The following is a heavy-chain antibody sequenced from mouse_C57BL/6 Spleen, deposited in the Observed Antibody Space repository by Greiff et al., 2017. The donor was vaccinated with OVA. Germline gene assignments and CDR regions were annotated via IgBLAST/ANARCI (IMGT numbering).Heavy chain of an antibody. J-gene: IGHJ3*01. CDR3: ARHEERGTAQATDWFAY. CDR1: GYTFTEYT. D-gene: IGHD3-2*02. CDR2: FYPGSGSI. Sequence: QVQLQQSGAELVKPGASVKLSCKASGYTFTEYTIHWVKQRSGQGLEWIGWFYPGSGSIKYNEKFKDKATLTADKSSSKVYMELSRLTSEDSAVYFCARHEERGTAQATDWFAYWGQGTLVTVSA. V-gene: IGHV1-62-2*01.